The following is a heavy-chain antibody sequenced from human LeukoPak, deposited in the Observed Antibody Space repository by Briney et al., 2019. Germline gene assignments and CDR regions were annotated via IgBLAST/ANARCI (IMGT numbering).Heavy chain of an antibody. CDR2: IYYSGST. Sequence: SETLSLTCTVSGGFISSYYWSWIRQPPGKGLEWIGYIYYSGSTNYNPSLKSQVTISVDTSKNQFSLKLSSVTAADTAVYYCARDPRGCTGGSCYSIWGQGTLVTVSS. D-gene: IGHD2-15*01. CDR1: GGFISSYY. J-gene: IGHJ4*02. CDR3: ARDPRGCTGGSCYSI. V-gene: IGHV4-59*01.